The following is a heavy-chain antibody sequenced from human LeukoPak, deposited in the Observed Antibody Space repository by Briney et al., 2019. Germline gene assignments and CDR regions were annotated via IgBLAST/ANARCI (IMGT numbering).Heavy chain of an antibody. CDR3: TTLRKWNNRDYFDS. V-gene: IGHV4-39*06. CDR1: GGSISTSPYN. Sequence: SETLSLTCNVSGGSISTSPYNCGWVRQPPGQGLEWIGSFYSSGSTDYNPSLKSRLTMSVDTSTNQFLLNLRSVTTADTAVYYCTTLRKWNNRDYFDSWGQGTLVTVSS. CDR2: FYSSGST. D-gene: IGHD1/OR15-1a*01. J-gene: IGHJ4*02.